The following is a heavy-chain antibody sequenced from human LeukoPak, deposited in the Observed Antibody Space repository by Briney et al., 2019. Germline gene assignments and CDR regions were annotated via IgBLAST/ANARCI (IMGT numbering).Heavy chain of an antibody. V-gene: IGHV3-48*03. D-gene: IGHD3-22*01. CDR2: ISSSGSTI. CDR3: ARDQVRITMIVVPMDV. CDR1: GFTFSSYE. J-gene: IGHJ6*03. Sequence: GGSLRLSCAASGFTFSSYEMNWVRQAPGKGLEWVSYISSSGSTIYYADSVKGRFTISRDNAKNSLYLQTNSLRAEDTAVYYCARDQVRITMIVVPMDVWGKGTTVTVSS.